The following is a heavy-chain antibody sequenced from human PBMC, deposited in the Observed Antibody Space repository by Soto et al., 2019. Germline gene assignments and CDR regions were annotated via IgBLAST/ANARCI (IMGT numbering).Heavy chain of an antibody. V-gene: IGHV3-74*03. CDR3: AREGSLGLDV. CDR2: INGDGASL. Sequence: EVRLEEAGGGFVQPGGSLRVSCSGSGFIFSSFWMHWVRQGPGQGLEWVSRINGDGASLAYADSVKGRFSISRDNVKNTLHLQMNSLGADDTAVYFCAREGSLGLDVWGRGTTVTVSS. CDR1: GFIFSSFW. D-gene: IGHD3-10*01. J-gene: IGHJ6*02.